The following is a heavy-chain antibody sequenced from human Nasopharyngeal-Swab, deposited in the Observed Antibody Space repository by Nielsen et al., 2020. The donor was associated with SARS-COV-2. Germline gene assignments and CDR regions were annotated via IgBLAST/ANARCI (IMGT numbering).Heavy chain of an antibody. CDR3: ARGPALVIRKTLSSGFDI. J-gene: IGHJ3*02. Sequence: SETLSLTCAVFGGSFSGSYWSWIRQPPGRGLEWIGEINHSGSTMYIPSLKSRVTISVDTSKNQFSLNLTSVTAADPAMYYCARGPALVIRKTLSSGFDIWGQGTMVTVSS. CDR1: GGSFSGSY. CDR2: INHSGST. D-gene: IGHD3-10*01. V-gene: IGHV4-34*01.